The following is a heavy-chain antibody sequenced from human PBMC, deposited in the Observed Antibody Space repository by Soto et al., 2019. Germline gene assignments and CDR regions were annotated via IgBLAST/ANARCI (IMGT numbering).Heavy chain of an antibody. CDR3: ASYYGSGSYYRAITGYYYMDV. J-gene: IGHJ6*03. V-gene: IGHV4-59*01. D-gene: IGHD3-10*01. Sequence: PSETLSLTCTVSGGSISSYYWSWIRQPPGKGLEWIGYIYYSGSTNYNPSLKSRVTISVDTSKNQVSLKLSSVTAAATAVYYCASYYGSGSYYRAITGYYYMDVWGKGTTVTVSS. CDR2: IYYSGST. CDR1: GGSISSYY.